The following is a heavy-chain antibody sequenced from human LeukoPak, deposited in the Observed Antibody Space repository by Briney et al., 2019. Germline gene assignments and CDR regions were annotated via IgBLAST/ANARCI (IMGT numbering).Heavy chain of an antibody. D-gene: IGHD3-22*01. V-gene: IGHV1-2*02. J-gene: IGHJ4*02. Sequence: GASVKVSCKASGYTFTGYYMHWVRQAPGQGLEWMGWINPNSGGTNYAQKFQGRVTMTRDTSIGTAYMELSRLRSDDTAVYYCARERYYDSSGYTPDWGQGTLVTVSS. CDR2: INPNSGGT. CDR3: ARERYYDSSGYTPD. CDR1: GYTFTGYY.